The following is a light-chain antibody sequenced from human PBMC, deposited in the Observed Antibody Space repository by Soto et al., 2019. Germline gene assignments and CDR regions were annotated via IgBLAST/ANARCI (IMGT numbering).Light chain of an antibody. CDR3: NSYTSSTTWM. CDR2: EVS. Sequence: QSVLTQPASVSGSPGQSITISCTGTSSDVGSCNCVSWYQQHPGNAPKLMISEVSNRPSGVSNRFSGSKSGNTASLTISGLQAEDEADYYCNSYTSSTTWMFGGGTKVTVL. J-gene: IGLJ3*02. V-gene: IGLV2-14*01. CDR1: SSDVGSCNC.